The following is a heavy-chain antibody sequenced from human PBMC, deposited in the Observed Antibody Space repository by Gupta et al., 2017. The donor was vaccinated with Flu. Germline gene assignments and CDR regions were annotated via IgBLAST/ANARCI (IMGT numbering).Heavy chain of an antibody. CDR1: GGSISSYY. CDR2: IYYSGST. V-gene: IGHV4-59*01. D-gene: IGHD3-22*01. Sequence: QVQLQESGPGLVKPSETLSLTCTVSGGSISSYYWSWIRQPPGKGLEWIGYIYYSGSTNYNPSLKSRVTISVDTSKNQFSLKLSSVTAADTAVYYCARGIVSYYDSSGYGMDVWGQGTTVTVSS. J-gene: IGHJ6*02. CDR3: ARGIVSYYDSSGYGMDV.